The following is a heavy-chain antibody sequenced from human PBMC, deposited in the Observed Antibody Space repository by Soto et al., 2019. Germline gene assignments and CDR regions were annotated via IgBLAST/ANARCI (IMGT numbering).Heavy chain of an antibody. CDR2: IWYDGSNK. CDR3: ARVGVGHYEFDY. J-gene: IGHJ4*02. Sequence: GGSLRLSCAASGFTFSSYGMHWVRQAPGKGLEWVAVIWYDGSNKYYADSVKGRFTISRDNSKNTLYLQMNSLRAEDTAVYYCARVGVGHYEFDYWGQGTLVTVSS. V-gene: IGHV3-33*01. D-gene: IGHD3-16*01. CDR1: GFTFSSYG.